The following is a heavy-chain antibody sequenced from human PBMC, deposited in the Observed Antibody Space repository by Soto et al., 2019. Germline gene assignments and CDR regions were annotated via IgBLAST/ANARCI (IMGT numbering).Heavy chain of an antibody. CDR1: GGSISSGGYY. CDR3: ARDSPEFGGYGFFDY. D-gene: IGHD5-12*01. J-gene: IGHJ4*02. V-gene: IGHV4-31*03. Sequence: QVQLQESGPGLVKPSQTLSLTCTVSGGSISSGGYYWSWIRQHPGKGLEWIGYIYYSGSTYYNPSLKSRVTISVDTSKNQFSLKLSSVTAADTAVYYCARDSPEFGGYGFFDYWGQGTLVTVSS. CDR2: IYYSGST.